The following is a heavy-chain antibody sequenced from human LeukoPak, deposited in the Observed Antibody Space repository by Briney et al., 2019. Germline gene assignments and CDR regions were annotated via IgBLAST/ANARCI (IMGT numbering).Heavy chain of an antibody. CDR2: IRYDGSNK. D-gene: IGHD2-2*01. CDR3: AKDSTRYCSSTSCYRYYYMDV. CDR1: GFTFSSYG. J-gene: IGHJ6*03. Sequence: GGSLRLSCAASGFTFSSYGMHWVRQAPGKGLEWVAFIRYDGSNKYYADSVKGRFTISRDNSKNTLYLQMNSLRAEDTAVYYCAKDSTRYCSSTSCYRYYYMDVWGKGTTVTVSS. V-gene: IGHV3-30*02.